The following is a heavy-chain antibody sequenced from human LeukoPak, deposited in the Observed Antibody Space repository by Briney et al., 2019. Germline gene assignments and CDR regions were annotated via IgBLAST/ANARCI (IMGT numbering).Heavy chain of an antibody. Sequence: SETLSLTCAVYGGSFSGYYWSWIRQPPGKGLEWIGEINHSGSTNYNPSLKSRVTISVDTSKNQFSLKLSSVTAADTAVYNCARVFSLGTFDYWGQGTLVTVSS. CDR2: INHSGST. CDR1: GGSFSGYY. V-gene: IGHV4-34*01. CDR3: ARVFSLGTFDY. D-gene: IGHD7-27*01. J-gene: IGHJ4*02.